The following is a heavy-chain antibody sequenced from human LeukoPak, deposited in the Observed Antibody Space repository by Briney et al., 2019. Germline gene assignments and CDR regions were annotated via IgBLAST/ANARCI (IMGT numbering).Heavy chain of an antibody. Sequence: GGSLRLSCAASGFTFSSYAMSWVRQAPXXXXEWVSAISGGGGRPYSADSVKGRFTISRDNSKNTLYLQMNSLRAEDTAVYYCANRVGIYDILTPGYWGQGTLVTVSS. J-gene: IGHJ4*02. CDR2: ISGGGGRP. CDR3: ANRVGIYDILTPGY. V-gene: IGHV3-23*01. D-gene: IGHD3-9*01. CDR1: GFTFSSYA.